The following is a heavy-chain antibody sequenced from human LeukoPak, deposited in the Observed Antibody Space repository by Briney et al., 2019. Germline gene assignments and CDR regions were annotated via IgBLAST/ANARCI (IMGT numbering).Heavy chain of an antibody. CDR2: IIPIFGTA. V-gene: IGHV1-69*13. CDR3: ARRGATPAPFYYYYGMDV. CDR1: GGTFSSYA. D-gene: IGHD5-12*01. Sequence: SVKVSCKASGGTFSSYAISWVQQAPGQGLEWMGGIIPIFGTANYAQEFQGRVTITADESTSTAYMELSSLRSEDTAVYYCARRGATPAPFYYYYGMDVWGKGTTVTVSS. J-gene: IGHJ6*04.